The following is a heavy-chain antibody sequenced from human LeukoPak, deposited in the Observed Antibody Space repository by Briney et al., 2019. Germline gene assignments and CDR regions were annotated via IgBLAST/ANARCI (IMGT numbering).Heavy chain of an antibody. J-gene: IGHJ4*02. CDR3: ARDYEVRGVIKNPGDY. CDR1: GYSISSGYY. CDR2: IYHSGST. V-gene: IGHV4-38-2*02. Sequence: PSETPSLTRTVSGYSISSGYYWGWIRQPPGKGLEWIGSIYHSGSTYYNPSLKSRVTISVDTSKNQFSLKLSSVTAADTAVYYCARDYEVRGVIKNPGDYWGQGTLDTVSS. D-gene: IGHD3-10*01.